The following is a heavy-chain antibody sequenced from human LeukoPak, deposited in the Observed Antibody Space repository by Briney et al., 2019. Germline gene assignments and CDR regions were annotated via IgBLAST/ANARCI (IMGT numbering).Heavy chain of an antibody. CDR1: GGSISSGDYY. D-gene: IGHD2-2*01. CDR2: IYYSGST. J-gene: IGHJ6*02. CDR3: ARMVVPAATGYYYYGMDV. V-gene: IGHV4-30-4*01. Sequence: SETLSLTCTVSGGSISSGDYYWSWIRQPPGKGLEWIGYIYYSGSTYYNPSLKSRVTISVDTSKNQFSLRLSSVTAAGTAVYYCARMVVPAATGYYYYGMDVWGQGTTVTVSS.